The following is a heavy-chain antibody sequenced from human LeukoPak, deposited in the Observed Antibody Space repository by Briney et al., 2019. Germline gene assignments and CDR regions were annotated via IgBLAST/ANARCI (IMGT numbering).Heavy chain of an antibody. D-gene: IGHD3-10*01. CDR3: AGRFFGSGGLSDL. Sequence: GRSLTLSCATSGINFADYAMTWVRQAPGKGLESVGFIRSKTYGGTIDYAAPVKGRFNISRDDSKGVAYLQLNSLKSDDTAVYYCAGRFFGSGGLSDLWGQGTLVTVSS. V-gene: IGHV3-49*04. J-gene: IGHJ4*02. CDR2: IRSKTYGGTI. CDR1: GINFADYA.